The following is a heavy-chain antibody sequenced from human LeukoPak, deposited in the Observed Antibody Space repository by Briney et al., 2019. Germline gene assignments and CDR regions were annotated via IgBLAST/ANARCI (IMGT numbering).Heavy chain of an antibody. CDR3: ARDTSGDYGDYFDY. V-gene: IGHV3-74*01. D-gene: IGHD4-17*01. Sequence: CVTLRLNDAASTFTSSNYYMLWVAQGPGMEWVGGIHINSDGSRKTYAESVKGRFTIYRENAKSTLYLQMNSLRAEDTAVYYCARDTSGDYGDYFDYWGQGTLVTVSS. CDR1: TFTSSNYY. CDR2: INSDGSRK. J-gene: IGHJ4*02.